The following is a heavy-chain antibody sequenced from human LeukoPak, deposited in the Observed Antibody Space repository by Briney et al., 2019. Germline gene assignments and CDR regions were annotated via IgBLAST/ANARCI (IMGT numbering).Heavy chain of an antibody. Sequence: ASVKVSCKASGCTFTSYGISWVRQAPGQGLEWMGWISAYNGNTNYAQKLQGRVTMTTDTSTSTAYMELRSLRSDDTAVYYCARDRRAVVVAAIPFDYWGQGTLVTVSS. CDR1: GCTFTSYG. D-gene: IGHD2-15*01. CDR2: ISAYNGNT. V-gene: IGHV1-18*01. J-gene: IGHJ4*02. CDR3: ARDRRAVVVAAIPFDY.